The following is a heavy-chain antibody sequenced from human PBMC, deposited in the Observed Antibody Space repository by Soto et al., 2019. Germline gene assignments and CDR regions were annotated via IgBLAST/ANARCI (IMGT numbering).Heavy chain of an antibody. CDR1: GFTFSSSS. V-gene: IGHV1-58*01. Sequence: SVKVSCKASGFTFSSSSVQWVRQARGQRLEWIGWIVVGSGDTNYAQKFQERVTITRDMSTTTAYMDLNSLRAEDTAVYYCAKRDGDTGSFDYYYGMDVWGQGTTVTVSS. CDR3: AKRDGDTGSFDYYYGMDV. D-gene: IGHD3-10*01. CDR2: IVVGSGDT. J-gene: IGHJ6*02.